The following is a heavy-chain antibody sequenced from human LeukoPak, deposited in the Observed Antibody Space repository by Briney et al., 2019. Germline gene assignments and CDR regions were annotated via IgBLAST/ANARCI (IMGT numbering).Heavy chain of an antibody. CDR1: GYTFTSHY. D-gene: IGHD3-22*01. Sequence: ASVKLSCKASGYTFTSHYIDWVRQAPGPGLEWMGRINPSGGSTNYAQKFQDRVTMTRDTSTSTVSMELSGLRSEDTAVYYCARAQYYDSSGYSNPNFFDPWGQGTLVTVSS. CDR3: ARAQYYDSSGYSNPNFFDP. J-gene: IGHJ5*02. V-gene: IGHV1-46*01. CDR2: INPSGGST.